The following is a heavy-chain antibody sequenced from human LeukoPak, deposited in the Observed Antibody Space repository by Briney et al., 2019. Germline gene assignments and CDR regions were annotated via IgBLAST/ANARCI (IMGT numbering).Heavy chain of an antibody. CDR1: GYTFTGYY. CDR2: IIPIFGTA. CDR3: ARTYCGGDCYSSRGWFDT. Sequence: SVKVSCMASGYTFTGYYMHWVRQAPGQGLEWMGGIIPIFGTANYAQKFQGKVTITADKSTSTAYMELSSLRSEDTAVYYCARTYCGGDCYSSRGWFDTWGQGTLVTVSS. V-gene: IGHV1-69*06. J-gene: IGHJ5*02. D-gene: IGHD2-21*02.